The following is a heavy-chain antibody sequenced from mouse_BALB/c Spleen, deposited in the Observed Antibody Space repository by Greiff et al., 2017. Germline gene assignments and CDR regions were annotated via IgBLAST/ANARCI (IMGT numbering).Heavy chain of an antibody. CDR1: GFSLSTSGMG. V-gene: IGHV8-12*01. CDR3: ARRGALLSAMDY. D-gene: IGHD2-10*01. J-gene: IGHJ4*01. CDR2: IYWDDDK. Sequence: QVTLKVSGPGILQPSQTLSLTCSFSGFSLSTSGMGVSWLRQPSGKGLEWLAHIYWDDDKRYNPFLKSRLTISKDTSRNQVFLKITNVDTADTATYYCARRGALLSAMDYWGQGTSVTVSS.